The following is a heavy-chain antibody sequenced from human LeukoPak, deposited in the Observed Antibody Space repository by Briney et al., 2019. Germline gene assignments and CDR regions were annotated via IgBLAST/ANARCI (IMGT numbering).Heavy chain of an antibody. J-gene: IGHJ4*02. CDR1: GFTFNNYW. CDR2: IKQDESEK. V-gene: IGHV3-7*01. D-gene: IGHD3-10*01. CDR3: ARVNDYDSGSLYRPIDY. Sequence: GGSLRLSCEASGFTFNNYWMSWFRQAPGKGLEWVANIKQDESEKNYVDSVKGRFTISGDNVKNSLYLQMNSLRAEDTAVYSCARVNDYDSGSLYRPIDYWGQGTLVTVSS.